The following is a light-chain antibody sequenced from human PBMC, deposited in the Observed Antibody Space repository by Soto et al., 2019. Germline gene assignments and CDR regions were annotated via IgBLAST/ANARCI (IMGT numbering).Light chain of an antibody. CDR1: NTDLGVYGY. CDR2: DVN. Sequence: QSGLAQPASVSGSFGRSITSSCSGPNTDLGVYGYVSWYQHQPGKAPKLLIYDVNNRPSGISDRFSGSKSGDTASLTISGLQAEDEADYFCFSKISGFVYGFGTGTKVTVL. J-gene: IGLJ1*01. V-gene: IGLV2-14*01. CDR3: FSKISGFVYG.